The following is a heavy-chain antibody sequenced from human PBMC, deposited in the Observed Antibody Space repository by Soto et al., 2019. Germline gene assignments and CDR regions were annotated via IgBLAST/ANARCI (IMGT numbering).Heavy chain of an antibody. CDR3: TSEYSSSSGTHWYFDL. D-gene: IGHD6-6*01. Sequence: GGSLRLSCAASGFTFSNAWMSWVRQAPGKGLEWVGRIKSKTDGGTTDYAAPVKGRFTISRDDSKNTLYLQMNSLKTDDPAVYYCTSEYSSSSGTHWYFDLWGRGTLVTVSS. CDR2: IKSKTDGGTT. CDR1: GFTFSNAW. V-gene: IGHV3-15*01. J-gene: IGHJ2*01.